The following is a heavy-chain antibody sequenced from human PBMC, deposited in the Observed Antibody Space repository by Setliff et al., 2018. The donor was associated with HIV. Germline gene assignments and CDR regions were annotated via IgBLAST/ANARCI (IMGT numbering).Heavy chain of an antibody. CDR3: ARGIPASHYFFCYMDV. CDR2: IYPVDSDT. J-gene: IGHJ6*03. D-gene: IGHD2-15*01. Sequence: GESLKISCKGSGYTFTSYWIAWVRQMPGKGLEWMGIIYPVDSDTRYSPSFQGQVTISVDKSINTAYLQWSSLKASDTAMYYCARGIPASHYFFCYMDVWGKGSTVTVTS. CDR1: GYTFTSYW. V-gene: IGHV5-51*01.